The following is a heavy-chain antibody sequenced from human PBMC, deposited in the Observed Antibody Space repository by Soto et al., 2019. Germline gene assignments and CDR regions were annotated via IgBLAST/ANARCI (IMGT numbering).Heavy chain of an antibody. CDR1: GGSISSSSYY. CDR2: IYYSGST. Sequence: SETLYLTCTVSGGSISSSSYYWGWIRQPPGKGLEWIGSIYYSGSTYYNPSLKSRVTISVDTSKNHFSLKLSSLTAADTAVYYCATPSSTVTIRSYYMDVWGKGTTVTVSS. J-gene: IGHJ6*03. D-gene: IGHD4-17*01. V-gene: IGHV4-39*01. CDR3: ATPSSTVTIRSYYMDV.